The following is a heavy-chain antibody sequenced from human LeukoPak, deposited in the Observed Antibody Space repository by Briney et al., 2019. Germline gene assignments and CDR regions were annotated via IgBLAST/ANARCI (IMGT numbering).Heavy chain of an antibody. CDR3: AKDIEY. Sequence: GRSLRLSCAASGFTFDDYAMHWVRQAPGKGLEGVSGISWNSGSIGYADSVKGRFTISRDNAKNSLYLQMNSLRAEDTALYYCAKDIEYWGQGTLVTVSS. CDR2: ISWNSGSI. V-gene: IGHV3-9*01. J-gene: IGHJ4*02. CDR1: GFTFDDYA.